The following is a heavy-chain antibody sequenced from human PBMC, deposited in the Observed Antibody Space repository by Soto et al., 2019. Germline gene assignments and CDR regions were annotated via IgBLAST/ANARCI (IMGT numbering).Heavy chain of an antibody. J-gene: IGHJ4*02. Sequence: PSETLSLTCTVSGGSISSSSYYWGWIRQPPGKGLEWIGSIYYSGSTYYNPSLKSRVTISVDTSKNQFSLKLSSVTAADTAVYYCARSGPPYSGYDWGIDYRGQGTLVTVS. CDR2: IYYSGST. D-gene: IGHD5-12*01. V-gene: IGHV4-39*01. CDR1: GGSISSSSYY. CDR3: ARSGPPYSGYDWGIDY.